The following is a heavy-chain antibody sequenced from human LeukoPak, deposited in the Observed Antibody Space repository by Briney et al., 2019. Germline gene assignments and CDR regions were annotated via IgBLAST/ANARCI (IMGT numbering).Heavy chain of an antibody. CDR3: ARDLGVGYRPFDY. CDR2: INPSGGST. D-gene: IGHD5-24*01. CDR1: GYTFTSYY. V-gene: IGHV1-46*01. Sequence: GGSLRLSCAASGYTFTSYYMHWVRQAPGQGLEWMGIINPSGGSTSYAQKFQGRVTMTRDTSTSTVYMELSSLRSEDTAVYYCARDLGVGYRPFDYWGQGTLVTVSS. J-gene: IGHJ4*02.